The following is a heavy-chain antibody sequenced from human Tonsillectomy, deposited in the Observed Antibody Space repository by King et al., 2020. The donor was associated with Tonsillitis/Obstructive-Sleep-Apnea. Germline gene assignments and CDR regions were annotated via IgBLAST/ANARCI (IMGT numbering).Heavy chain of an antibody. CDR1: GGSISSYY. D-gene: IGHD3-9*01. Sequence: QMQESGPGLVKPSETLSLTCTVSGGSISSYYWSWIRQPPGKGLEWIGYIYYSGSTNYNPSLKSRVTISVDTSKNQFSLKLSSVTAADTAVYYCARAGVDILTGYDHNWFDPWGQGTLVTVSS. V-gene: IGHV4-59*01. CDR2: IYYSGST. CDR3: ARAGVDILTGYDHNWFDP. J-gene: IGHJ5*02.